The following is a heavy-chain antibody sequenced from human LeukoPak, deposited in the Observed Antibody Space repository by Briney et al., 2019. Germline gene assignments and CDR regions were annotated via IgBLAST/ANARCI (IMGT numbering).Heavy chain of an antibody. J-gene: IGHJ5*02. D-gene: IGHD3-10*01. V-gene: IGHV4-61*01. Sequence: SETLSLTCTVSGGSVSSGTYYWTWIRQPPGKGLEWIGYIHYSGNTNYNPSLKSRVTMSVDTSKNQFSLKLSSVTAVDTAVYYCARDSDLGVSFDPWGQGTLATVSS. CDR2: IHYSGNT. CDR3: ARDSDLGVSFDP. CDR1: GGSVSSGTYY.